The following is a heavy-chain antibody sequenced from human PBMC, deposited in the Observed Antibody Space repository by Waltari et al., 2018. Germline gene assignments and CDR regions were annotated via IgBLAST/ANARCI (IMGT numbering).Heavy chain of an antibody. V-gene: IGHV4-38-2*01. CDR2: VFRSGSS. CDR3: ATVDTFGGIMVARFDY. D-gene: IGHD3-16*02. J-gene: IGHJ4*02. CDR1: GYSISNGYY. Sequence: QVQLRESGPGLVKPSETLSLTCAVSGYSISNGYYWGWIRQPPGKGLEYVGSVFRSGSSYYNAALKSRVTISLDTSKNQFSLKLNSVTAADTALYYCATVDTFGGIMVARFDYWGQGFLVTVSS.